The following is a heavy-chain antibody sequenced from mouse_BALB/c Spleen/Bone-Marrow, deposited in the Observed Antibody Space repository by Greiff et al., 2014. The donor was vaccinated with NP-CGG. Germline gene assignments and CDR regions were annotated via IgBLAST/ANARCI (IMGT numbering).Heavy chain of an antibody. J-gene: IGHJ2*01. CDR3: ARLGGRYGVFDY. Sequence: QVQLQQSGAELVRPGVSVKLSCKASGYTFTSYWMHWIKQRPEQGLERIGEINPSNGGTNYNEKFKSKATLTVDKSSSTAYMQLSRLTAEASAVYYGARLGGRYGVFDYWGQGTTLTVSS. CDR2: INPSNGGT. D-gene: IGHD2-14*01. CDR1: GYTFTSYW. V-gene: IGHV1S81*02.